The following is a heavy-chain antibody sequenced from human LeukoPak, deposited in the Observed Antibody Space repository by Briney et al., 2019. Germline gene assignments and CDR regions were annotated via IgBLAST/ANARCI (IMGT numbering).Heavy chain of an antibody. CDR2: IRSDGSNK. V-gene: IGHV3-30*02. CDR3: AKDRQWLEPFDS. Sequence: GGSLRLSCAASGFTFSNYGMHWVRQAPGKGLEWVAFIRSDGSNKYYADSVKGRLTISRENSKNPVYLQMNSLRAEETAVYYCAKDRQWLEPFDSWGQGTLVTVSS. J-gene: IGHJ4*02. D-gene: IGHD6-19*01. CDR1: GFTFSNYG.